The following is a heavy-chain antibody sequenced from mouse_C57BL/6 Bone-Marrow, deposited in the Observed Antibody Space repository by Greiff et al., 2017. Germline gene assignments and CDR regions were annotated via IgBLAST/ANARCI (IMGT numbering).Heavy chain of an antibody. V-gene: IGHV5-2*01. CDR2: INSDGGST. Sequence: EVKLVESGGGLVQPGESLKLSCESNEYEFPSHDMSWVRKTPEERLELVAAINSDGGSTYYPDTMERRFIISRDNTKKTLYLQMSSLRSEDTALYYCARFYDYDVGAWFAYWGQGTLVTVSA. J-gene: IGHJ3*01. CDR3: ARFYDYDVGAWFAY. CDR1: EYEFPSHD. D-gene: IGHD2-4*01.